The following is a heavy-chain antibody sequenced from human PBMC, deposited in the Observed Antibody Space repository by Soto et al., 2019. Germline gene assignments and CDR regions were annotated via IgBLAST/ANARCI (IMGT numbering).Heavy chain of an antibody. CDR3: ARGHSSSWGNWFDP. Sequence: ASETLSLTCTVSGVSISSDYWSWIRQSPGKGLEWIGNIFYSGSPNYNPSLKSRVTISLDTSKNQISLRLNSVTAADTALYYCARGHSSSWGNWFDPWGQGTLVTVSS. J-gene: IGHJ5*02. CDR1: GVSISSDY. D-gene: IGHD6-13*01. V-gene: IGHV4-59*08. CDR2: IFYSGSP.